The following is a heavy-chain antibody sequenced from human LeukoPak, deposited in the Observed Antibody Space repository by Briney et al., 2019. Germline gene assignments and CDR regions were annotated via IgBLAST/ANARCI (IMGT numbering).Heavy chain of an antibody. D-gene: IGHD6-19*01. CDR3: ARSYSSGWFDP. Sequence: PSETLSLTCTVSGGSISSSSYYWGWIRQSPGKGLEWIGSIYYSGSTYYNPSLKSRVTISVDTSKNQFSLKLSSVTAADTAVYYCARSYSSGWFDPWGQGTLVTVSS. CDR2: IYYSGST. J-gene: IGHJ5*02. CDR1: GGSISSSSYY. V-gene: IGHV4-39*07.